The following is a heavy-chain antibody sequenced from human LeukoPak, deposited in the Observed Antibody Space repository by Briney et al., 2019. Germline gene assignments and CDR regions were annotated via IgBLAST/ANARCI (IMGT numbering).Heavy chain of an antibody. V-gene: IGHV3-53*01. J-gene: IGHJ5*02. CDR3: ARGGRGRSNWFDP. D-gene: IGHD3-16*01. Sequence: PGGSLRLSCAASGFNVSSNYMSWVRQAPGKGLEWVSVIYSGGSTYYADSVKGRFTISRDNSKNTLYLQMNSLRAEDTAVYYCARGGRGRSNWFDPWGQGTLVTVSS. CDR2: IYSGGST. CDR1: GFNVSSNY.